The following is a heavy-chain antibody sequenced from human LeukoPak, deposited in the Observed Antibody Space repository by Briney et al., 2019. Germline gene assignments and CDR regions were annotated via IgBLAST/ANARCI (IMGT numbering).Heavy chain of an antibody. V-gene: IGHV3-NL1*01. CDR2: IYSGGST. D-gene: IGHD5-24*01. CDR3: ARVRDGYLYYFDY. CDR1: GFTFSNYG. Sequence: GGSLRLSCAASGFTFSNYGIHWVRQAPGKGLEWVSVIYSGGSTYYADSVKGRFTISRDNSKNTLYLQMNSLRAEDTAVYYCARVRDGYLYYFDYWGQGTLVTVSS. J-gene: IGHJ4*02.